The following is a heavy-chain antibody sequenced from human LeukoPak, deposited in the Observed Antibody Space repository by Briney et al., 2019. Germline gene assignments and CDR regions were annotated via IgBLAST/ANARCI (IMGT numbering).Heavy chain of an antibody. V-gene: IGHV3-64*01. CDR2: ISANGGSA. Sequence: GGSLRLSCAASGFTFSTYAMNWVRQAPGKGLEHVSAISANGGSAYYTNSVDGRFTISRDNSKNTVYLQMGSLRPEDTAVYYCARGFRDYIFWSGSEYWGQGILVTVSS. D-gene: IGHD3-3*01. J-gene: IGHJ4*02. CDR3: ARGFRDYIFWSGSEY. CDR1: GFTFSTYA.